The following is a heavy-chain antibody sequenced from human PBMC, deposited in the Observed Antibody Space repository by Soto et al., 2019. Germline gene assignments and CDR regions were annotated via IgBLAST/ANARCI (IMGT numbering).Heavy chain of an antibody. Sequence: QVQLVQSGAEVKKPGASVKVSCTASGYTFTTYAISWVRQAPGQGLEWMGRISTYNGNTKYAQKLQGRVTMTTDTSTSTAYMELRSLRSDDTAVYYCARDPQYSTSSQVFDSWGQGTLVTVSS. D-gene: IGHD6-6*01. J-gene: IGHJ4*02. CDR1: GYTFTTYA. CDR2: ISTYNGNT. V-gene: IGHV1-18*01. CDR3: ARDPQYSTSSQVFDS.